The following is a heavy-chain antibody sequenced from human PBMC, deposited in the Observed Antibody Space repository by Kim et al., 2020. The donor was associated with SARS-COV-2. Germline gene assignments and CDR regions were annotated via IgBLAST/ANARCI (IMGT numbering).Heavy chain of an antibody. CDR1: GGSFSGNY. CDR2: INQSGST. CDR3: ARGGSFYYGSGSYAAFDI. Sequence: SETLSLTCGVYGGSFSGNYWSWIRQPPGKGLEWIGEINQSGSTNYNPSLKSRVTMSLDTSKNQFSLKLSSVTAADTAVYYCARGGSFYYGSGSYAAFDIWGQGTVVTVSS. D-gene: IGHD3-10*01. J-gene: IGHJ3*02. V-gene: IGHV4-34*01.